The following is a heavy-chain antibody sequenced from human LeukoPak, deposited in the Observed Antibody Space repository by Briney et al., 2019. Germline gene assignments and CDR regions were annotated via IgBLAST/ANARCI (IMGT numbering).Heavy chain of an antibody. CDR3: ASLGYCSSTSCYPGVRNAFDI. CDR2: IIPIFGTA. D-gene: IGHD2-2*01. Sequence: GASVTVSCKASGGTFSSYAISWVRQAPGQGLEWMGGIIPIFGTANYAQKFQGRVTITADESTSTAYMELSSLRSEDTAVYYCASLGYCSSTSCYPGVRNAFDIWGQGTMVTVSS. J-gene: IGHJ3*02. V-gene: IGHV1-69*13. CDR1: GGTFSSYA.